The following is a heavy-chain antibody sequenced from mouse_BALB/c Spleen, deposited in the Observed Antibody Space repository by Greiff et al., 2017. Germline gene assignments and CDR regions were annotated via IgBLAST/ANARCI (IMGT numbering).Heavy chain of an antibody. V-gene: IGHV5-12-2*01. Sequence: EVKVVESGGGLVQPGGSLKLSCAASGFTFSSYTMSWVRQTPEKRLEWVAYISNGGGSTYYPDTVKGRFTISRDNAKNTLYLQMSSLKSEDTAMYYCASPIYYDYDGFAYWGQGTLVTVSA. J-gene: IGHJ3*01. CDR3: ASPIYYDYDGFAY. CDR2: ISNGGGST. D-gene: IGHD2-4*01. CDR1: GFTFSSYT.